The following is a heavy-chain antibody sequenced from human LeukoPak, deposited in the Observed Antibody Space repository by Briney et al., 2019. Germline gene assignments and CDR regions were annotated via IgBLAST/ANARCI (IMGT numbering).Heavy chain of an antibody. CDR2: AADSGST. J-gene: IGHJ3*02. V-gene: IGHV4-59*12. Sequence: PSETLSLTCTVSGDSMSDYFWTWIRQPPGKGLEWIGYAADSGSTNYNPSLKSRVTISVDSSTNHFSLRLTSVTAADTAVYYCARLPWTAVAIHDAFDIWGQGTMVSVSS. CDR1: GDSMSDYF. D-gene: IGHD2-21*01. CDR3: ARLPWTAVAIHDAFDI.